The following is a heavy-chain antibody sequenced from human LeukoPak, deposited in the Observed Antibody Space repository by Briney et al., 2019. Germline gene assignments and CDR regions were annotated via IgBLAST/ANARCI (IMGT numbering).Heavy chain of an antibody. CDR1: GFTFNSYA. CDR3: AKGLRGIYDY. Sequence: GGSLRLSCAASGFTFNSYAMTWVRQAPEKGREWVSSISDSGVSTYYADSVKGRFTISRDNSKNTLYLQMNSLRAEDTALYYCAKGLRGIYDYWGQGTLVTVSS. J-gene: IGHJ4*02. CDR2: ISDSGVST. V-gene: IGHV3-23*01. D-gene: IGHD1-26*01.